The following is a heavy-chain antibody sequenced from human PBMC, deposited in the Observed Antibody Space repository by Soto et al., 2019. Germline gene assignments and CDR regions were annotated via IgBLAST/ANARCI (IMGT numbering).Heavy chain of an antibody. Sequence: QVQLVESGGGVVQPGRSLRLSCAASGFTFSSYGMHWVRQAPGKGLEWVAVISYDGSNKYYADSVKGRFTISRDNSKNTLYLQMNSLRAEDTAVYYCAKDVHSSGWSNLFDPWGQGTLVTVSS. D-gene: IGHD6-19*01. V-gene: IGHV3-30*18. CDR3: AKDVHSSGWSNLFDP. J-gene: IGHJ5*02. CDR2: ISYDGSNK. CDR1: GFTFSSYG.